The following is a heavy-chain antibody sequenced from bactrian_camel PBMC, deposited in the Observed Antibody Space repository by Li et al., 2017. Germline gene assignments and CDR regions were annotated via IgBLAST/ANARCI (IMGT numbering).Heavy chain of an antibody. V-gene: IGHV3S67*01. J-gene: IGHJ4*01. CDR3: ITGTFAV. CDR2: FDTDGSS. CDR1: QLPSSTYC. D-gene: IGHD6*01. Sequence: DVQLVESGGGSVQAGGSLRLSCAASQLPSSTYCMGWFRQGPGKEREGVAAFDTDGSSSYKDSVKGRFTISKDNANNTVYLQMNSLKSEDTALYYCITGTFAVWGQGTQVTVS.